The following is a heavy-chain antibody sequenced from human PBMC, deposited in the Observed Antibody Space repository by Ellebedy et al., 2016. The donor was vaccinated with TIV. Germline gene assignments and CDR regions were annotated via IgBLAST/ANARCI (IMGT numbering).Heavy chain of an antibody. V-gene: IGHV4-34*01. CDR2: INRSGST. J-gene: IGHJ1*01. CDR1: GGSLSRYY. CDR3: ARGRGSSYDLPFQY. Sequence: SETLSLTXAVSGGSLSRYYWTLIRQPPGKGLEWIGEINRSGSTNYNPSLKSRVTISVDSSNSQFSLKLNSVTAADTAVYYCARGRGSSYDLPFQYWGQGTLVTVSS. D-gene: IGHD5-18*01.